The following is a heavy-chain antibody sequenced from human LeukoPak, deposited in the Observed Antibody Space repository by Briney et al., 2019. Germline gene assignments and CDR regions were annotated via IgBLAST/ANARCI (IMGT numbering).Heavy chain of an antibody. CDR2: IGTNTGNP. Sequence: ASVKVSCKASGYTFTSYAMNWVRQAPGQGLEWMGWIGTNTGNPTYAQGFTGRFVFSLDTSVSTAYLQISSLKAEDTAVYYCARAGCSSTSCYEAPYNWFDPWGQGTLVTVSS. CDR1: GYTFTSYA. V-gene: IGHV7-4-1*02. CDR3: ARAGCSSTSCYEAPYNWFDP. J-gene: IGHJ5*02. D-gene: IGHD2-2*01.